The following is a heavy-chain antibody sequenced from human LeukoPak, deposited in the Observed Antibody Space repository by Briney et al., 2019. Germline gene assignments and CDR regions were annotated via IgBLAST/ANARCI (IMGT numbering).Heavy chain of an antibody. Sequence: SQTLSLTCTVPGASVSTVGYSWAWIRQAPQKGLEWIGYIFPTGSTSHNPSLKSRLTISLERSNNQFSLSLNSVSAADTAVYYCARMAGRTVDHWGQGTLVTVTS. V-gene: IGHV4-30-2*01. D-gene: IGHD5-24*01. J-gene: IGHJ4*02. CDR1: GASVSTVGYS. CDR3: ARMAGRTVDH. CDR2: IFPTGST.